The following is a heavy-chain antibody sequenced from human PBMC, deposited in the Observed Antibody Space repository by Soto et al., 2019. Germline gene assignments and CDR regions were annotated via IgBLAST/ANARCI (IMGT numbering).Heavy chain of an antibody. D-gene: IGHD3-16*01. Sequence: GASVEVTCKASGYTFTSYDINWVRQAPGQGLEWMGWMNPNSGNTGYAQKFQGRVTMTRNTSISTAYMELSSLRSEDTAVYYCARGNGGFGDAFDIWGQGTMVTVSS. CDR3: ARGNGGFGDAFDI. J-gene: IGHJ3*02. CDR2: MNPNSGNT. CDR1: GYTFTSYD. V-gene: IGHV1-8*01.